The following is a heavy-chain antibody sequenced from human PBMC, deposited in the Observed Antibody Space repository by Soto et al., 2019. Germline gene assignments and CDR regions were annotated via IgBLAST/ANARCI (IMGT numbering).Heavy chain of an antibody. CDR2: IYYSGST. J-gene: IGHJ6*02. Sequence: ETLSPTSPVSGGSISSYYWSWIRHPPGTGLEWIGYIYYSGSTNYNPSLKSRVTISVDTSKNQVSLKLSSVTAADTAVYYCARDYYGSGSYKDYYYGMDVWGQGTTVTVSS. V-gene: IGHV4-59*01. CDR3: ARDYYGSGSYKDYYYGMDV. CDR1: GGSISSYY. D-gene: IGHD3-10*01.